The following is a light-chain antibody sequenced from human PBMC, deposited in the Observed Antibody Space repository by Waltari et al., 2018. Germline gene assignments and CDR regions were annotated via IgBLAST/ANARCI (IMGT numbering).Light chain of an antibody. CDR1: QGTSNY. J-gene: IGKJ3*01. Sequence: DIQMTQSPSSLSASVGDRVTITCRASQGTSNYLAWYQQKPGKVPQLLIYAASTLQSGVPSRFSGSGSGTHLTLTIASLQPEDVATYYCQTYYSPPFTFGPGTTVDIK. CDR3: QTYYSPPFT. CDR2: AAS. V-gene: IGKV1-27*01.